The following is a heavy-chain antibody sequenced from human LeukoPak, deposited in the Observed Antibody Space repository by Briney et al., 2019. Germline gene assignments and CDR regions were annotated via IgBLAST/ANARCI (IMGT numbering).Heavy chain of an antibody. CDR2: ISSSSSYI. V-gene: IGHV3-21*01. D-gene: IGHD5-18*01. J-gene: IGHJ4*02. CDR3: ASVWSYSYGYYFDY. Sequence: GGSLGLSCAASGFTFSSYSMNWVRQAPGEGLEWVSSISSSSSYIYYADSVKGRFTISRDNAKNSLYLQMNSLRAEDTAVCYCASVWSYSYGYYFDYWGQGTLVTVSS. CDR1: GFTFSSYS.